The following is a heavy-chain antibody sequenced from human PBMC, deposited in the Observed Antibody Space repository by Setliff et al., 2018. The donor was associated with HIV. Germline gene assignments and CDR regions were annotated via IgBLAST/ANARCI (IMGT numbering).Heavy chain of an antibody. CDR1: GGSISYYY. D-gene: IGHD7-27*01. V-gene: IGHV4-4*07. J-gene: IGHJ3*01. CDR3: ARGWGHDGFDF. CDR2: IYTSVNT. Sequence: SETLSLTCTVSGGSISYYYWNWIRQPAGKGLEWIGRIYTSVNTDYNPSLKSRVTMSVDTSKNQFSLNVSSVTAADTAVYYCARGWGHDGFDFWGQGTMVTVSS.